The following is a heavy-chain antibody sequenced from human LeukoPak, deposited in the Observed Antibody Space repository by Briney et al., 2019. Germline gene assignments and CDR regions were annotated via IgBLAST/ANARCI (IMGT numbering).Heavy chain of an antibody. Sequence: GGSLRLSCAASGFTVSSNYMSWVRQAPGKGLEWVSGISWNSGSIGYADSVKGRFTISRDNAKNSLYLQMNSLRAEDTALYYCAKDTRVGGYWGQGTLVTVSS. CDR3: AKDTRVGGY. J-gene: IGHJ4*02. CDR1: GFTVSSNY. V-gene: IGHV3-9*01. CDR2: ISWNSGSI.